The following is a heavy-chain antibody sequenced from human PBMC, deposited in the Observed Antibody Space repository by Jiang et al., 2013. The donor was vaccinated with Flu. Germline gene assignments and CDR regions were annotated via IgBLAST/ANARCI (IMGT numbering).Heavy chain of an antibody. V-gene: IGHV7-4-1*02. CDR2: INTNTGNP. CDR1: GYTFTSYA. Sequence: VQSGSELKKPGASVKVSCKASGYTFTSYAMNWVRQAPGQGLEWMGWINTNTGNPTYAQGFTGRFVFSLDTSVSTAYLQISSLKAEDTAVYYCARDWTPSGPDYGGESDYWGQGTLVTVSS. J-gene: IGHJ4*02. CDR3: ARDWTPSGPDYGGESDY. D-gene: IGHD4-23*01.